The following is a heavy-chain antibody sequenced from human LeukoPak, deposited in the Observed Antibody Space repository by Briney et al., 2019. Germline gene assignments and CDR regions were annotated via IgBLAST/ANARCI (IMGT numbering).Heavy chain of an antibody. CDR3: ARVLLWFGDFSVKAFDI. J-gene: IGHJ3*02. Sequence: GGSLRLSCAASGFTFSTYAMHWVRQAPGKGLEWVAVISYDGSNKYYADSVKGRFTSSRDNSKNTLYLQMNSLRAEDTAVYYCARVLLWFGDFSVKAFDIWGQGTMVTVSS. CDR2: ISYDGSNK. V-gene: IGHV3-30*04. D-gene: IGHD3-10*01. CDR1: GFTFSTYA.